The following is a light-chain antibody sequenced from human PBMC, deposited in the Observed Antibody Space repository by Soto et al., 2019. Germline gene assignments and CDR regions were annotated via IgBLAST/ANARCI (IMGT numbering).Light chain of an antibody. CDR1: QSVPSTH. Sequence: VLSQSPCILSLSPLERSTLSCRASQSVPSTHFAWYQQKSGQPPRLLISGTSNRATGIPDRFSGSGSGRDFTLTISRLEPEDFAVYFCQQFGNSPWTFGQGTKVDIK. CDR2: GTS. V-gene: IGKV3-20*01. CDR3: QQFGNSPWT. J-gene: IGKJ1*01.